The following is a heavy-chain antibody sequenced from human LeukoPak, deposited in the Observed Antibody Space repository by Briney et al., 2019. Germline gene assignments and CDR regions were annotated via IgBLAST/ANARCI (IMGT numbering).Heavy chain of an antibody. CDR2: ITSSGTTI. J-gene: IGHJ4*02. Sequence: PGGSLRLSCAASGFSFSDYYMSWVRQAPGKGLEWVSFITSSGTTIYYADSVKGRFTISRDNAKNSLYLQMDSLRVEDTALYYCARGIRFLEWLSGFDYWGQGTLVTVSS. V-gene: IGHV3-11*01. CDR1: GFSFSDYY. D-gene: IGHD3-3*01. CDR3: ARGIRFLEWLSGFDY.